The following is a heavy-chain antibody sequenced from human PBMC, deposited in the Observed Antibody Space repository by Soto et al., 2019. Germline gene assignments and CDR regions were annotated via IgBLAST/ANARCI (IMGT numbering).Heavy chain of an antibody. CDR2: IYPGDSDT. J-gene: IGHJ4*02. CDR3: ARPTYCSSTHCSPFDY. V-gene: IGHV5-51*01. D-gene: IGHD2-2*01. Sequence: GESLKISCKGSGYSFTSYWIGWVRQMPGKGLEWMGIIYPGDSDTRYSPSFQGQVTISADKSISTAYLQWSSLEASDTAMYYCARPTYCSSTHCSPFDYWGQGTLVTVSS. CDR1: GYSFTSYW.